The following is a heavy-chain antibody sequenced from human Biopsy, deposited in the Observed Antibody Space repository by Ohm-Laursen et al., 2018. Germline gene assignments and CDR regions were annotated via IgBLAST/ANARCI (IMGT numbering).Heavy chain of an antibody. Sequence: SVTVSCNASGFTFNRSAMQWVRQARGQRLEWLGWIVVGGGNTNYAQKFQERVTITRDMSTSTAYMELSSLRSEDTAVYYCASRPNCGGDCSSGFDYWGQGTLVTVSS. CDR2: IVVGGGNT. CDR3: ASRPNCGGDCSSGFDY. J-gene: IGHJ4*02. CDR1: GFTFNRSA. V-gene: IGHV1-58*02. D-gene: IGHD2-21*02.